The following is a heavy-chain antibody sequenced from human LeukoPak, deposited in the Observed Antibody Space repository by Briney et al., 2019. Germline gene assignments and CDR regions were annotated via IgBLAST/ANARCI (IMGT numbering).Heavy chain of an antibody. CDR3: ARDSPWPGAFDI. Sequence: GGSLRLPCAASGFTVSGNYMSWVRQAPGKGLEWVSVSYSGGNTYYADSVKGRFIISRDNAKNRLYLQMNSLRDVDTAVYYCARDSPWPGAFDIWGQGTVVTVSS. CDR1: GFTVSGNY. J-gene: IGHJ3*02. CDR2: SYSGGNT. D-gene: IGHD5-12*01. V-gene: IGHV3-53*01.